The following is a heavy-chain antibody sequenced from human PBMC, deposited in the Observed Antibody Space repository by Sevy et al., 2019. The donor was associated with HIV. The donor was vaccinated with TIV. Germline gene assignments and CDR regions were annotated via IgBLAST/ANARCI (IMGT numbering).Heavy chain of an antibody. J-gene: IGHJ6*02. CDR1: GGSISSGGYS. Sequence: SETLSLTCAVSGGSISSGGYSWSWIRQPPGKGLEWIGYIYHSGSTYYNPSLKCRVTISVDRSKNQFSLKLSSVTAADTAVYYCARSYYGDYYYYYGMDVWGQGTTVTVSS. V-gene: IGHV4-30-2*01. CDR3: ARSYYGDYYYYYGMDV. D-gene: IGHD3-3*01. CDR2: IYHSGST.